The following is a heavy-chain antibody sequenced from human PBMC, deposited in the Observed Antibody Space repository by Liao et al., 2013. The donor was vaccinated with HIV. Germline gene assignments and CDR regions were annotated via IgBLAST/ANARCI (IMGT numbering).Heavy chain of an antibody. V-gene: IGHV4-4*07. Sequence: QVQLQESGPGLVRASGTLSLTCTVSGGSISNYYWSWIRQPAGKGLEWIGRIYTNGSTNYNPALKSRVTMSADTSKNQLSLRLSSVTAADTAVYYCARTVTDYYYYYMDVWAKGPTVTVS. CDR2: IYTNGST. CDR3: ARTVTDYYYYYMDV. CDR1: GGSISNYY. D-gene: IGHD4-17*01. J-gene: IGHJ6*03.